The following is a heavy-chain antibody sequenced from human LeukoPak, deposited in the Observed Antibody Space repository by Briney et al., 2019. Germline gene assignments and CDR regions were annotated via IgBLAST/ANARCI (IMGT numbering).Heavy chain of an antibody. CDR2: IYYSGST. CDR3: ARLDSSGCFY. V-gene: IGHV4-31*03. J-gene: IGHJ4*02. CDR1: GGSISSGGYY. Sequence: TSQTLSLTCTVSGGSISSGGYYWSWIRQHPGKGLEWIGYIYYSGSTYYNPSLKSRVTISVDTSKNQFSLKLSSVTAADTAVYYCARLDSSGCFYWGQGTLVTVSS. D-gene: IGHD6-19*01.